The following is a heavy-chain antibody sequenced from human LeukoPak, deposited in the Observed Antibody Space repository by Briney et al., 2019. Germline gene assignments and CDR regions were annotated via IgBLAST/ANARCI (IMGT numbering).Heavy chain of an antibody. D-gene: IGHD5-24*01. CDR2: ISSSSSYI. J-gene: IGHJ3*02. V-gene: IGHV3-21*01. CDR1: GFTFTTYS. CDR3: ARDVRGGDGYLIGAFDI. Sequence: GGSLRLSCAASGFTFTTYSMNWVRQAPGKGLEWVSSISSSSSYIYYADSVKGRFTISRDNAKNSLYLQMNSLRAEDTAVYYCARDVRGGDGYLIGAFDIWGQGTMVTVSS.